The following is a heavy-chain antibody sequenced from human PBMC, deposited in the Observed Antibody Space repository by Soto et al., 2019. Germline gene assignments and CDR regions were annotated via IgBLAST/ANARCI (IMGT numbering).Heavy chain of an antibody. CDR2: IIPIFGTA. D-gene: IGHD6-13*01. Sequence: SVKVSCKASGGTFSSYAISWVRQAPGQGLEWMGGIIPIFGTANYAQKFQGRVTITADKSTSTAYMELSSLRSEDTAVYYCARSPPIAALDYYYYYGMDVWGQGTTVPVSS. J-gene: IGHJ6*02. V-gene: IGHV1-69*06. CDR1: GGTFSSYA. CDR3: ARSPPIAALDYYYYYGMDV.